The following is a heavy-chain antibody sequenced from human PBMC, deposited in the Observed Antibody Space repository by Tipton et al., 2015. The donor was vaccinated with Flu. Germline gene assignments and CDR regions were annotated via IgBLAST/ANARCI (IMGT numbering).Heavy chain of an antibody. V-gene: IGHV5-51*01. CDR2: IYPGDSDT. D-gene: IGHD3-22*01. CDR1: GYSFTSYR. Sequence: QLVQSGAEVKKPGESLKISCKGSGYSFTSYRIGWVRQMPGKGLEWMGIIYPGDSDTRYSPSFQGQVTISADKSISTAYLQWSSLKASDTAMYYCARRDYYDSSGYLADAFDIWGQGTMVTVSS. J-gene: IGHJ3*02. CDR3: ARRDYYDSSGYLADAFDI.